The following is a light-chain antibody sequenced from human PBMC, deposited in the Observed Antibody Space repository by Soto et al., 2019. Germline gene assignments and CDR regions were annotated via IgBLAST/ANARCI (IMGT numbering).Light chain of an antibody. V-gene: IGKV1-6*01. CDR2: AAS. CDR1: QGIRNG. CDR3: LQDYSYPRT. Sequence: AIQMTQSPSSLSASVGDRVTITCRASQGIRNGLGWYQQKPGKAPTLLIYAASSLQSGVPSRFSGSGSGTDFTLTISSLQPEDFATYYCLQDYSYPRTVGQGTKVEIK. J-gene: IGKJ1*01.